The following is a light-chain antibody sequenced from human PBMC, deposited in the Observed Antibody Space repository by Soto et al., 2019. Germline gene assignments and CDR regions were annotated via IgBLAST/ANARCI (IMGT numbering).Light chain of an antibody. V-gene: IGKV3-20*01. CDR3: QQYGSSHT. CDR1: QSVSSRS. J-gene: IGKJ5*01. CDR2: GAS. Sequence: EIVLTQSPGTLSLSPVEIATLSCRASQSVSSRSLAWYQQKPGQAPRLLIFGASTRATGIPDRFSGSGAGAYFNLTISRLEPADFGVYYCQQYGSSHTFGQGTRLEIK.